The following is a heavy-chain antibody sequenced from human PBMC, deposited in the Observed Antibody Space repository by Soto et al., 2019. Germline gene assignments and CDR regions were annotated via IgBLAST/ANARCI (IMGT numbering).Heavy chain of an antibody. J-gene: IGHJ4*02. CDR2: IGPESGAT. CDR1: GYTFTGHY. Sequence: GASVKVSCKASGYTFTGHYIHWVRQAPEQGPEWMGEIGPESGATRYAQKFQCRVTMTRDMSITPVYMELNNLSPDDTAVYYCGRGRSGQIVVFYWGQGTPVTVSS. CDR3: GRGRSGQIVVFY. V-gene: IGHV1-2*02. D-gene: IGHD5-12*01.